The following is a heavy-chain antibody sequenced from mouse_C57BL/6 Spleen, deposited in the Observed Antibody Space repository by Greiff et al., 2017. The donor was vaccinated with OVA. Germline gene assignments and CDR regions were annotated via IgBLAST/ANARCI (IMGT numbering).Heavy chain of an antibody. V-gene: IGHV1-81*01. D-gene: IGHD2-4*01. CDR3: ARVYDYQSPFAY. CDR2: IYPRSGNT. CDR1: GYTFTSYG. J-gene: IGHJ3*01. Sequence: QVQLQQSGAELARPGASVKLSCKASGYTFTSYGISWVKQRTGQGLEWIGEIYPRSGNTYYNEKFKGKATLTADKSSSTAYMELRSLTSEDSAVYFCARVYDYQSPFAYWGQGTLVTVSA.